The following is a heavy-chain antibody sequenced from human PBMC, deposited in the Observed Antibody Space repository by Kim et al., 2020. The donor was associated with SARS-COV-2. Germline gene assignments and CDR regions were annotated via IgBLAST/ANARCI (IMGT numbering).Heavy chain of an antibody. CDR2: VSFRGDTT. CDR1: GFTFNSYG. CDR3: AKGATTYSTGWYYFDY. J-gene: IGHJ4*01. D-gene: IGHD6-19*01. Sequence: GGSLRLSCAASGFTFNSYGMNWVRQAPGKGLEWDSFVSFRGDTTLYADSVKGRFTISRDNSRNTVFLQMNSLRAEDTAIYYCAKGATTYSTGWYYFDYWG. V-gene: IGHV3-23*01.